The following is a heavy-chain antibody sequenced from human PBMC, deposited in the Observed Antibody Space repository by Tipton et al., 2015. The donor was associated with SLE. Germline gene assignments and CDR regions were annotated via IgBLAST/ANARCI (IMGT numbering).Heavy chain of an antibody. J-gene: IGHJ6*02. CDR1: GGSISIHY. D-gene: IGHD6-13*01. Sequence: TLSLTCTVSGGSISIHYWSWIRQPPGKGLEWIGYVYYSGTTNYHPSLKSRVTISMDTSKNQFSLKLSSVTAADTAVYYCARDRITSTAAAYYYYGMDVWGQGTTVTVSS. V-gene: IGHV4-59*11. CDR3: ARDRITSTAAAYYYYGMDV. CDR2: VYYSGTT.